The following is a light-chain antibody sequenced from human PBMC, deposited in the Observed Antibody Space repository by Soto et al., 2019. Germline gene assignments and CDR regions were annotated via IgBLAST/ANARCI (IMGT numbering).Light chain of an antibody. CDR1: NSDIGGYDY. CDR2: EVG. CDR3: SSYASFSTVV. V-gene: IGLV2-14*01. J-gene: IGLJ2*01. Sequence: SALTQPASVSGSPGQSITISCTGTNSDIGGYDYVSWFQQNPGKAPKLIIYEVGNRPPGVSNRFSGSKSGNTASLTVSGLQAEDEADYYCSSYASFSTVVFGGGTKLTVL.